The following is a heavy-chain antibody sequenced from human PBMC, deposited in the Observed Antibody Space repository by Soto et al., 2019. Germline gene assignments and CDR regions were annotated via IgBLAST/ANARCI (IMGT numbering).Heavy chain of an antibody. CDR2: ISSGSSNK. CDR1: GFTFSSYS. Sequence: GGSLRLSCAASGFTFSSYSMNWVRQAPGKGLEWVSSISSGSSNKYYADSVKGRFTISRDNAKNPLYLQMNSLRAEDTAVYYCARKGYYDFWSGSLDAFDIWGQGTMVTVSS. V-gene: IGHV3-48*04. J-gene: IGHJ3*02. CDR3: ARKGYYDFWSGSLDAFDI. D-gene: IGHD3-3*01.